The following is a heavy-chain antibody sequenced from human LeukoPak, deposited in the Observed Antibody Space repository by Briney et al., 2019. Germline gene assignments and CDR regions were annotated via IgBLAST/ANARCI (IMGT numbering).Heavy chain of an antibody. J-gene: IGHJ4*02. CDR1: GFTFRYYS. V-gene: IGHV3-48*02. Sequence: GGSLRLSCAASGFTFRYYSMNWVRQAPGKGLEWVSYISSTSSTIYYTDSVEGRFTISRDNAKNSLYLQMNSLRDEDTAMYYCARGRTDFDYWGPGTLVTVSS. CDR3: ARGRTDFDY. CDR2: ISSTSSTI.